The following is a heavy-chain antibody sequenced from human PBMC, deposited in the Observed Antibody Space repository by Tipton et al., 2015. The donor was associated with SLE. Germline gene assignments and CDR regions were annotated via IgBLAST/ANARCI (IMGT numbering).Heavy chain of an antibody. CDR3: VRGASTGYYYFDY. D-gene: IGHD2-15*01. Sequence: SLRLSCAASGFIFNSYCINWVRQAPGKGLEWVSSISSGSNYISYADSLKGRFTISRDDAKNSVFLQMNSLRAEDTAVYYCVRGASTGYYYFDYWGLGTLVTVSS. CDR1: GFIFNSYC. J-gene: IGHJ4*02. V-gene: IGHV3-21*01. CDR2: ISSGSNYI.